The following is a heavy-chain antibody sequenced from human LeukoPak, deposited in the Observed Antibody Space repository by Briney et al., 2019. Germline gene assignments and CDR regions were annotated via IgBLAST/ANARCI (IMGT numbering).Heavy chain of an antibody. V-gene: IGHV1-69*05. CDR3: ARDYCSSTSCYWFDP. J-gene: IGHJ5*02. Sequence: ASVKVSCKASGGTFSSYAISWVRQAPGQGLERMGGIIPIFGTANYAQKFQGRVTITTDESTSTAYVELSSLRSEDTAVYYCARDYCSSTSCYWFDPWGQGTLVTVSS. CDR2: IIPIFGTA. D-gene: IGHD2-2*01. CDR1: GGTFSSYA.